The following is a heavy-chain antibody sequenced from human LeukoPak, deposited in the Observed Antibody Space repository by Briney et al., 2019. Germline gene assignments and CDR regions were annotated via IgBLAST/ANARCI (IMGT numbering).Heavy chain of an antibody. J-gene: IGHJ4*02. CDR2: TSDTGTYT. Sequence: PGGSLRLSCVVSGISFSVYYMSWIRQTPGKGLEWLSFTSDTGTYTDYADSVKGRFTVSRDNAKNSLFLQMSSLRAEDTAVYYCASVNYHRLDYWGQGTLVTVSS. V-gene: IGHV3-11*03. D-gene: IGHD4-11*01. CDR3: ASVNYHRLDY. CDR1: GISFSVYY.